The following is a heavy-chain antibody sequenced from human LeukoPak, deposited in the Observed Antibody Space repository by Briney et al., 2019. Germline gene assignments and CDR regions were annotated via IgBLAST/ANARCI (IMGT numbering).Heavy chain of an antibody. V-gene: IGHV4-34*01. CDR3: ARGDILINTDYYYGMDV. CDR1: GGSFSGYY. D-gene: IGHD3-9*01. Sequence: SETLSLTCAVYGGSFSGYYWSWIRQPPGKGLEWIGEINHSGSTNYNPSLKSRVTISVDTSKNQFSLKLSSVTAADTAVYYCARGDILINTDYYYGMDVWGQGTTVTVSS. J-gene: IGHJ6*02. CDR2: INHSGST.